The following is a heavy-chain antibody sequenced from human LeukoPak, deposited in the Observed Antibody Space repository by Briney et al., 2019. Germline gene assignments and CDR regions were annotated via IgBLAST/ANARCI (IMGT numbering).Heavy chain of an antibody. CDR1: GPSVSSISAT. D-gene: IGHD3-10*01. Sequence: PQTLSLTCALSGPSVSSISATCNWIRQSPSRGLDWLGRTCYRSKWSNDYALSVKSRITINPDTSMNQFSLQLISVTAEDMAVYYCARETGSLDYWGQGTLVTVSS. V-gene: IGHV6-1*01. CDR2: TCYRSKWSN. CDR3: ARETGSLDY. J-gene: IGHJ4*02.